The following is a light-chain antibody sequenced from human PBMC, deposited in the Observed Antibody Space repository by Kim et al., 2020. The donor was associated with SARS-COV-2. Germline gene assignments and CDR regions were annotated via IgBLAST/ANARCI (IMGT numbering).Light chain of an antibody. J-gene: IGKJ5*01. CDR2: GGS. CDR1: QSVSGSY. Sequence: EIVLTQSPGTLSLSQGERATLSCRASQSVSGSYLAWYQQKPGQPPRLLIYGGSSRATGIPDRFSGSGSGTDFTLAISRLEPEDFAVYSCQQYANSPVTFGQGTRLEIK. V-gene: IGKV3-20*01. CDR3: QQYANSPVT.